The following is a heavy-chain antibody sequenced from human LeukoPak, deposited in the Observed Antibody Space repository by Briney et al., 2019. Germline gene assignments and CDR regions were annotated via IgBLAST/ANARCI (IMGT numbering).Heavy chain of an antibody. Sequence: GASVNVSYKASGYTFTSYYMHWVRQAPGQGLEWMGIINPSGGSTSYAQKFQGRVTMTRDTSTSTVYMELSSLRSEDTAVYYCARASGGYGGMEDYWGQGTLATVSS. V-gene: IGHV1-46*01. CDR2: INPSGGST. CDR1: GYTFTSYY. D-gene: IGHD4-23*01. J-gene: IGHJ4*02. CDR3: ARASGGYGGMEDY.